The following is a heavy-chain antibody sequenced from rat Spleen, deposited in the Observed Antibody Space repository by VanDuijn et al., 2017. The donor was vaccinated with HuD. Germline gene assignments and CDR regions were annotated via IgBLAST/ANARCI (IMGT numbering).Heavy chain of an antibody. D-gene: IGHD2-5*01. CDR2: ITNAAGKV. CDR1: GFTFSDYF. CDR3: TRGGYFRH. V-gene: IGHV5-25*01. Sequence: EVQLVESDGGLVQPGRSLKLSCAASGFTFSDYFMTWVRQAPPKGLEWVATITNAAGKVHYPDSVKGRFTISRDTAQNTLYHQMNSPTSEDTATYYCTRGGYFRHWGQGTLVTVSS. J-gene: IGHJ3*01.